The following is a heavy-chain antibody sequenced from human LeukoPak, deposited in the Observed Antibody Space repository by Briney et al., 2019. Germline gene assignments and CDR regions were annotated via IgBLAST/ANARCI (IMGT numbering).Heavy chain of an antibody. D-gene: IGHD6-19*01. Sequence: GGSLRLSCTASGFSFSTYWMSWVRQAPGQGLEWVANIKQDGSDTYYVDSVKGRFTISRDNTKNSLYLQLHSLRAEDTAVCYCAREGATAHIDYSSGRFDYWGQGTLVTVSS. CDR2: IKQDGSDT. V-gene: IGHV3-7*01. CDR1: GFSFSTYW. J-gene: IGHJ4*02. CDR3: AREGATAHIDYSSGRFDY.